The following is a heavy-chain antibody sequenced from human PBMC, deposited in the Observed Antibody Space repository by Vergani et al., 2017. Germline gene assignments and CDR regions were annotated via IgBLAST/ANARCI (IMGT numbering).Heavy chain of an antibody. D-gene: IGHD1-26*01. J-gene: IGHJ4*02. Sequence: QLQLQESGPGLVKPSETLSLTCTVSGGSISSYYWSWIRQPPGKGLEWIGYIYYSGSTNYNPSLKSRVTISVDTSKNQFSLKLSSVTAADTAVYYCARVFSGSYYDYWGQGTLVTVSS. CDR1: GGSISSYY. V-gene: IGHV4-59*01. CDR3: ARVFSGSYYDY. CDR2: IYYSGST.